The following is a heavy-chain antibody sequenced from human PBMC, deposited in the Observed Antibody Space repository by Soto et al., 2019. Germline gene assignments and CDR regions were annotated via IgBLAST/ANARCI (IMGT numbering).Heavy chain of an antibody. CDR2: IKGEADGGTT. D-gene: IGHD3-22*01. CDR1: GFTFSDYA. V-gene: IGHV3-15*01. CDR3: TTGLSNGYYNFDY. Sequence: GGSLRLSCAASGFTFSDYAMHWVRQAPGKGLEWVGRIKGEADGGTTDYAAPVKGRITISRDHSKDTLYLQMNSLKTEDTAVYYCTTGLSNGYYNFDYWGQGTPVTVSS. J-gene: IGHJ4*02.